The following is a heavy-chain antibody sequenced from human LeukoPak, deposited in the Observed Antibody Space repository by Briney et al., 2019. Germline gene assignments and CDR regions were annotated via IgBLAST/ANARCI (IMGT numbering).Heavy chain of an antibody. J-gene: IGHJ4*02. Sequence: SETLSLTCAVYGGSFSGYYWSWIRQPPGKGLEWIGEINHSGSTNYNPSLKSRVTISVDTSKNQFSLKLSSVTAADAAVYYCARDQRPKFTIFGVVQLEYFDYWGQGTLVTVSS. CDR1: GGSFSGYY. V-gene: IGHV4-34*01. D-gene: IGHD3-3*01. CDR2: INHSGST. CDR3: ARDQRPKFTIFGVVQLEYFDY.